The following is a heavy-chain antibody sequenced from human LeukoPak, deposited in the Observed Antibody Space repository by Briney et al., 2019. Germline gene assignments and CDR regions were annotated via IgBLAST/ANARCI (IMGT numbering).Heavy chain of an antibody. J-gene: IGHJ4*02. CDR3: ARALPDSQAYSGYVTKPYHFDL. V-gene: IGHV1-2*02. CDR1: GYTFSAYY. CDR2: INPNTGDT. Sequence: GASVKVSCKASGYTFSAYYMNWVRQAPGQGLEWMGWINPNTGDTNYAQEFQGRVTMTRDTSISTAHMELSRLRSDDTAVYYCARALPDSQAYSGYVTKPYHFDLWGQGTLVTVSS. D-gene: IGHD5-12*01.